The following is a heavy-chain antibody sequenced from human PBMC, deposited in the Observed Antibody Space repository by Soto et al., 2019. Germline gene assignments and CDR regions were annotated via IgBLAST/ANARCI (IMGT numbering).Heavy chain of an antibody. D-gene: IGHD3-10*01. V-gene: IGHV4-61*08. J-gene: IGHJ5*02. CDR3: ATAGRGVLIQNWFEP. CDR2: IDRSGRT. CDR1: GGSFSDDASSSDWY. Sequence: QVHLQQCGAGLLKPSETLSLTCAVYGGSFSDDASSSDWYWNWIRQSPGKGLEWIGEIDRSGRTKHTPSVSSRVSISVYTSKNQCSVKLSSLTAADSGFYYCATAGRGVLIQNWFEPWGQGTLVTVSS.